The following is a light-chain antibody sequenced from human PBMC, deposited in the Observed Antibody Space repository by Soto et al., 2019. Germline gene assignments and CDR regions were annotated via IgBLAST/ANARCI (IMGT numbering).Light chain of an antibody. J-gene: IGKJ5*01. Sequence: EIVLTQSPATLSLSPGERATLSCRASQSVTTYLAWYQQKPGQAPRLLIYDASSRATGIPDRFSGSGSGTDFTLTISRLEPEDFAVFYCKQYGSSITFGQGTRLEIK. CDR1: QSVTTY. V-gene: IGKV3-20*01. CDR2: DAS. CDR3: KQYGSSIT.